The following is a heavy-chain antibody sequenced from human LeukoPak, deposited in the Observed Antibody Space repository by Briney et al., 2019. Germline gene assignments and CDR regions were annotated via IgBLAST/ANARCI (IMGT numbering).Heavy chain of an antibody. V-gene: IGHV5-51*01. D-gene: IGHD2-2*01. CDR3: ARRQGCSSTSCPPDY. CDR2: IYAGDSDT. CDR1: GSSFTTYW. Sequence: GESLKISCRASGSSFTTYWSGWLGKMHGKGLKWMGIIYAGDSDTRYTPSFQGQVTMSADKSITTAYLQWSSLKASDTAMYYCARRQGCSSTSCPPDYWGQGTLVTVSP. J-gene: IGHJ4*02.